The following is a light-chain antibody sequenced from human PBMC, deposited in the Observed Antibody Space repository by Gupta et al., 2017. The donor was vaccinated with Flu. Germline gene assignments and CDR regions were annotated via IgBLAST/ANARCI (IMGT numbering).Light chain of an antibody. CDR3: MQGAYWPLT. CDR1: QGLLYSDGHTY. J-gene: IGKJ5*01. V-gene: IGKV2-30*01. Sequence: DVVMTQSPLSLSVTLGQPASISCRSSQGLLYSDGHTYLNWFQQRPGQSPRRLIYEVSNRDSGVPDRFSGSGSGTDFTLRISRVEAEDVGVYYCMQGAYWPLTFGQGTRLEIK. CDR2: EVS.